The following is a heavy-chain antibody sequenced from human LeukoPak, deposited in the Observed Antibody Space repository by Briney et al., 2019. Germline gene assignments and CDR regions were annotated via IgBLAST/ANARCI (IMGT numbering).Heavy chain of an antibody. Sequence: GASVKVSCKASGYTFTSYGISWVRQAPGQGLEWMGWISAYNANTNYAQNLQGRVTMTTDTSTSTAYMELRSLRSDDTAVYYCARARNSYDSNGYSPFEYWGQGTLVTVSS. CDR3: ARARNSYDSNGYSPFEY. D-gene: IGHD3-22*01. CDR1: GYTFTSYG. V-gene: IGHV1-18*01. CDR2: ISAYNANT. J-gene: IGHJ4*02.